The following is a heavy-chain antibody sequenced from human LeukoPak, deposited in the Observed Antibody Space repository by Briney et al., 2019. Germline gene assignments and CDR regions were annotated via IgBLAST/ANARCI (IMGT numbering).Heavy chain of an antibody. CDR2: ISAYNGNT. J-gene: IGHJ6*02. D-gene: IGHD3-10*01. Sequence: ASVTVSCKASGYTFTSYGISWVRQAPGQGLEWMGWISAYNGNTNYAQKLQGRVTMTTDTSTSTAYMELRSLRSDDTAVYYCARDYFSGSGSYSHYYYYGMDVWSQGTTVTVSS. V-gene: IGHV1-18*01. CDR1: GYTFTSYG. CDR3: ARDYFSGSGSYSHYYYYGMDV.